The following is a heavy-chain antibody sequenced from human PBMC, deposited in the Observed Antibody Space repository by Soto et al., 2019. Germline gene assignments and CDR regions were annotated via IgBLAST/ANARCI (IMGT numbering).Heavy chain of an antibody. D-gene: IGHD3-10*01. V-gene: IGHV1-8*01. CDR2: MNPNSGNT. CDR3: ARGAGSDLSFYYHYMDD. J-gene: IGHJ6*03. Sequence: QERLVQSGAEVKKPGAPVKVSCKASGDTFTSYNINWVRQATGQGPKWMGWMNPNSGNTGYAEKFQGRVTMTRKSSITTAYMELSGMRSEETAVYYCARGAGSDLSFYYHYMDDWGKGTTVTGSS. CDR1: GDTFTSYN.